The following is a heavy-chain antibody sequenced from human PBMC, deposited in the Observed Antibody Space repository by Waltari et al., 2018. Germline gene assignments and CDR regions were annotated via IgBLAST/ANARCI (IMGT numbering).Heavy chain of an antibody. D-gene: IGHD4-17*01. CDR2: VSVSGRRT. J-gene: IGHJ3*01. Sequence: VPLLESGGGLVQPGGSLRLSCVASGFVFSNYAMTWVRQAPGKGLEWVSSVSVSGRRTYYADSVKGRFTISRDNSKNTLYLQVDSLRAQDTAVYYCGRDPNGDYVGAFDFWGQGTMVTVSS. CDR1: GFVFSNYA. CDR3: GRDPNGDYVGAFDF. V-gene: IGHV3-23*01.